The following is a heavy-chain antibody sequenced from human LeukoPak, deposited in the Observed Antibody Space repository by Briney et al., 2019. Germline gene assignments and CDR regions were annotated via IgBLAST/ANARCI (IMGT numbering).Heavy chain of an antibody. D-gene: IGHD2-2*01. J-gene: IGHJ5*02. Sequence: GGSLRLSCAASGFTFCSHWMHWVRQVPEKGLVGVAHITTDGSETYYAASVKGRFTISRDNAKNALYLQMHSLTAEDTAVYHCVPGALRGCSYTSCTRGNWFDPWGQGTLVTVSS. CDR2: ITTDGSET. CDR1: GFTFCSHW. CDR3: VPGALRGCSYTSCTRGNWFDP. V-gene: IGHV3-74*01.